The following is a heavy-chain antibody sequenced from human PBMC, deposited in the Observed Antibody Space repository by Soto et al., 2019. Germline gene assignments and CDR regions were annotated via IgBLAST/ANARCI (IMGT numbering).Heavy chain of an antibody. V-gene: IGHV1-46*01. Sequence: QVQLVQSGAEVKKPGASVKVSCKASGYTFTNYYMHWVRQAPGQGLEWMGVINPNGGSTDYAQKFQGRVTLTSDTSTSAVYMELSSLRSDDTAVCYCARVNSNRYNWVGFDYWGQGTLVTVS. D-gene: IGHD1-1*01. CDR1: GYTFTNYY. CDR2: INPNGGST. J-gene: IGHJ4*02. CDR3: ARVNSNRYNWVGFDY.